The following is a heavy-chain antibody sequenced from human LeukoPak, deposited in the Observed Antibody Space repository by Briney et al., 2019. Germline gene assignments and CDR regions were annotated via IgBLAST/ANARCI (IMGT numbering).Heavy chain of an antibody. CDR2: ISGYNGNT. J-gene: IGHJ3*02. CDR3: ARDRTYSYDSSGQDAFGI. CDR1: GYSFTSYG. V-gene: IGHV1-18*01. D-gene: IGHD3-22*01. Sequence: ASVKLSCKASGYSFTSYGMTWVRQAPGQGLEWMGSISGYNGNTNYAEKVKGRVTMTTETSTRTAYMEMRSLRSDDTAVYYCARDRTYSYDSSGQDAFGIWGQGTIVTVSS.